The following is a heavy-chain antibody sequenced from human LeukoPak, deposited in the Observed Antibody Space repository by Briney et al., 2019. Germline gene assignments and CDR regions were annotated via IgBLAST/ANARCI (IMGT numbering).Heavy chain of an antibody. V-gene: IGHV1-18*01. CDR3: ARDYSSGWYLDY. J-gene: IGHJ4*02. CDR1: GYTFTSYG. CDR2: ISAYNGNT. D-gene: IGHD6-19*01. Sequence: ASVKVSCKASGYTFTSYGISWVRQTPGQGLEWVGWISAYNGNTNYAQKLQGRVTMTTDTSTSTAYMELRSLRSDDTAVYYCARDYSSGWYLDYWGQGTLVTVSS.